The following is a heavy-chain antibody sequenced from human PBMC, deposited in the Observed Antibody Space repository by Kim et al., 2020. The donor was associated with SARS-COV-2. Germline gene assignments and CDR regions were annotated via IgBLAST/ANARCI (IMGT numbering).Heavy chain of an antibody. CDR2: GKP. Sequence: GKPGYAQKFQGRVTMTRNTSRSTAYMELSSLRSEDTAVYYCARGPGTVGYWGQGTLVTVSS. J-gene: IGHJ4*02. V-gene: IGHV1-8*01. D-gene: IGHD3-10*01. CDR3: ARGPGTVGY.